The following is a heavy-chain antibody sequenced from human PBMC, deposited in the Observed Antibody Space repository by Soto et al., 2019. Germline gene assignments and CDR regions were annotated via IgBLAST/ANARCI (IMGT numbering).Heavy chain of an antibody. Sequence: ASGTLSLTCAVAGCSIISRGSPWSWIRQAPGKGLEWIGYIYHSGSTYYNPSLKSRVTISVDRSKNQFSLKLSSVTAADTAVYYCARRYGSAFDIWGQGTMVT. CDR1: GCSIISRGSP. CDR3: ARRYGSAFDI. CDR2: IYHSGST. J-gene: IGHJ3*02. D-gene: IGHD3-10*01. V-gene: IGHV4-30-2*01.